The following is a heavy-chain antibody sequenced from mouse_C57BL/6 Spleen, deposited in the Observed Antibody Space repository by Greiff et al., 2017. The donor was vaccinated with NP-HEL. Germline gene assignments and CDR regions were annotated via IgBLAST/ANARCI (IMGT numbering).Heavy chain of an antibody. CDR2: IDPCDSDT. Sequence: VQLQQPGAELVMPGASVKLSCKASGYTFTSYWMHWVKQRPGQGLEWIGDIDPCDSDTNYNQKFKGKSTLTVDKSSSTAYMQLSSLTSEDSAVYYCSYGKGAMDYWGQGTSVTVSS. CDR3: SYGKGAMDY. J-gene: IGHJ4*01. V-gene: IGHV1-69*01. CDR1: GYTFTSYW. D-gene: IGHD1-1*01.